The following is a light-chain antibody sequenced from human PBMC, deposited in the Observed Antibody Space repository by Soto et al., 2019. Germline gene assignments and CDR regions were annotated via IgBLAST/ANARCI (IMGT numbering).Light chain of an antibody. CDR3: QQYGSSGT. Sequence: QSPGTLSLSPXXRATLSXXXXXXXSNNYLAWYQQKPGQAPRPLIYGASNRATGIPDRFSGSGSGTDFTLTISRLEPEDFAVYYCQQYGSSGTFGQGTKVEIK. CDR2: GAS. J-gene: IGKJ1*01. CDR1: XXXSNNY. V-gene: IGKV3-20*01.